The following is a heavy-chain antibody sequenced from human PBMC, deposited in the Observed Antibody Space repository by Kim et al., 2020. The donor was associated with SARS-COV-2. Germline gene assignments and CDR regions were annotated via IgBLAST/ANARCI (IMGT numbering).Heavy chain of an antibody. V-gene: IGHV4-30-4*01. CDR1: GGSISSGYYN. CDR3: ARKGDFLNSSGVPAEY. D-gene: IGHD3-22*01. CDR2: IYCSGST. Sequence: SETLSLTCTVSGGSISSGYYNWSWIRQPTGKDLKGVGNIYCSGSTYYNPSIQISITVSVYTSKNQFALNLSTVTAADAAVYYCARKGDFLNSSGVPAEY. J-gene: IGHJ1*01.